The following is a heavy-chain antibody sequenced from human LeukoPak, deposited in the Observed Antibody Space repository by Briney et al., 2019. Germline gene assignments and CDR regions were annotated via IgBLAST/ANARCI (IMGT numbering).Heavy chain of an antibody. J-gene: IGHJ4*02. CDR2: IIPIFGTA. CDR1: GGTFSSYA. D-gene: IGHD3-10*01. CDR3: AAGGKGSYLNY. V-gene: IGHV1-69*05. Sequence: SVTVSCKASGGTFSSYAISWVRQAPGQGLEWMGGIIPIFGTANYAQKFQERVTITRDMSTSTAYMELSSLRSEDTAVYYCAAGGKGSYLNYWGQGTLVTVSS.